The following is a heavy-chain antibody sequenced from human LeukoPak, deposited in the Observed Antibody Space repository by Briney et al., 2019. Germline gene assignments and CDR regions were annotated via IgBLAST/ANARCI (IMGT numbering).Heavy chain of an antibody. V-gene: IGHV4-34*01. Sequence: SETLSLTCAVYGGSFSGYYWSWLRQPPGKGLEWIGEINHSGSTNYNPSLKRRVTISGDTSKKQFSLKLSSVTAADTAVYYCARGPQTYYDILTGLSFWGQGTLVTVSS. CDR1: GGSFSGYY. CDR2: INHSGST. J-gene: IGHJ4*02. CDR3: ARGPQTYYDILTGLSF. D-gene: IGHD3-9*01.